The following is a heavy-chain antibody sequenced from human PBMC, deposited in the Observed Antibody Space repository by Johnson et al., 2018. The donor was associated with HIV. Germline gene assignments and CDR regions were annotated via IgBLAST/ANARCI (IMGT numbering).Heavy chain of an antibody. CDR2: TSYDGSNK. CDR1: GFAFSNFG. Sequence: QMQLVESGGGVVQPGRSLRLSCAASGFAFSNFGMHWVRQAPGKGLEWVAVTSYDGSNKYYADSVKGRFTISRDNFKNTLYLQMNSLRAEDTAVYYCAKSGLFVLVVYAPDVFDIWGQGTMVTVSS. V-gene: IGHV3-30*18. CDR3: AKSGLFVLVVYAPDVFDI. D-gene: IGHD2-8*02. J-gene: IGHJ3*02.